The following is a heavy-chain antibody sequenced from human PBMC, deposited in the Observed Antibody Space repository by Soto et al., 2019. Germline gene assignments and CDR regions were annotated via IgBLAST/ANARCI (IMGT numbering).Heavy chain of an antibody. CDR2: ISYDGSNK. CDR3: ASLHYYDSSGYYYDLPYYFDY. V-gene: IGHV3-30-3*01. D-gene: IGHD3-22*01. CDR1: GFTFSSYA. Sequence: LRLSCAASGFTFSSYAMHWVRQAPGKGLEWVAVISYDGSNKYYADSVKGRFTISRDNSKNTLYLQMNSLRAEDTAVYYCASLHYYDSSGYYYDLPYYFDYWGQGTLVTVSS. J-gene: IGHJ4*02.